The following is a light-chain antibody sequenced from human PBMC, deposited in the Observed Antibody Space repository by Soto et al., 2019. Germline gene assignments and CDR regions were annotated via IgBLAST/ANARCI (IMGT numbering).Light chain of an antibody. V-gene: IGLV1-44*01. CDR1: SSNIGSNI. CDR3: SAWDGSLNGLV. J-gene: IGLJ3*02. CDR2: NNV. Sequence: QSVLTQSPSASGTPGQRVTISCSGSSSNIGSNILNWYRQVPGTAPKLLIYNNVHRPSGVPDRFSGSKSGASGSLAISGLQLEDEADYYCSAWDGSLNGLVFGGGTKLTVL.